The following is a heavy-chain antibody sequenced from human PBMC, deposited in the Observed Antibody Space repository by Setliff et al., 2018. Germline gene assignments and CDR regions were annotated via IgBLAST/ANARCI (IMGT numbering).Heavy chain of an antibody. CDR3: AKEPAVTMTESIRRSYYDYALDV. D-gene: IGHD3-22*01. CDR2: ISGHNGNT. V-gene: IGHV1-18*01. J-gene: IGHJ6*02. Sequence: ASVKVSCKAPGYTFTYYGISWVRQAPGQGLEWMGWISGHNGNTNYAQKFQGRVTLTTDTSTDTAYMELRGLRFDDTAIYYCAKEPAVTMTESIRRSYYDYALDVWGQGTAVTSP. CDR1: GYTFTYYG.